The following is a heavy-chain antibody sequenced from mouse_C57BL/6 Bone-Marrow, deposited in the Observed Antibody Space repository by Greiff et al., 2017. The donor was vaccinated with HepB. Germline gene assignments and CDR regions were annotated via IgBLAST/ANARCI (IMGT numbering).Heavy chain of an antibody. CDR3: AREGTDAMDY. J-gene: IGHJ4*01. CDR2: IYPRSGNT. D-gene: IGHD3-3*01. Sequence: QVHVKQSGAELARPGASVKLSCKASGYTFTSYGISWVKQRTGQGLEWIGEIYPRSGNTYYNEKFKGKATLTADKSSSTAYMELRSLTSEDSAVYFCAREGTDAMDYWGQGTSVTVSS. V-gene: IGHV1-81*01. CDR1: GYTFTSYG.